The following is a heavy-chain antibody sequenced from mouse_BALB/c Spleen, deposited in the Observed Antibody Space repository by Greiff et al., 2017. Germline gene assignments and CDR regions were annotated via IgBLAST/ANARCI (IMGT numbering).Heavy chain of an antibody. CDR2: IYPGDGDT. V-gene: IGHV1-87*01. CDR1: GYTFTSYW. Sequence: VMLVESGAELARPGASVKLSCKASGYTFTSYWMQWVKQRPGQGLEWIGAIYPGDGDTRYTQKFKGKATLTADKSSSTAYMQLSSLASEDSAVYYCARSPDLAWFAYWGQGTLVTVSA. CDR3: ARSPDLAWFAY. J-gene: IGHJ3*01.